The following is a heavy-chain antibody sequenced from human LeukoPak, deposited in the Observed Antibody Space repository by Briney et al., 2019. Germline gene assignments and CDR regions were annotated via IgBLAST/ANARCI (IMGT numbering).Heavy chain of an antibody. V-gene: IGHV3-74*01. CDR3: ARAIGMDV. CDR1: GFTVSSNY. CDR2: INSDGSST. Sequence: GGSLRLSCAVSGFTVSSNYMSWVRQAPGKGLVWVSRINSDGSSTSYADSVKGRFTISRDDAKNTLYLQMNSLRAEDTAVYYCARAIGMDVWGQGTTVTVSS. J-gene: IGHJ6*02.